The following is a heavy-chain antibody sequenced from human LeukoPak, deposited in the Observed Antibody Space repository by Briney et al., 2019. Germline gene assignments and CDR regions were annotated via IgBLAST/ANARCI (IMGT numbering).Heavy chain of an antibody. J-gene: IGHJ4*02. CDR1: GFTFTGHG. D-gene: IGHD3-10*01. V-gene: IGHV3-30*03. Sequence: PGGSLRLSCAASGFTFTGHGMPWVRQAPGKGLEWVAVIAYDGTHKYYVDSVKGRFTISRDNSKNTMYLQMNSLRAEDTAVYYCARSPHGGDYFDYWGQGTLVTVSS. CDR2: IAYDGTHK. CDR3: ARSPHGGDYFDY.